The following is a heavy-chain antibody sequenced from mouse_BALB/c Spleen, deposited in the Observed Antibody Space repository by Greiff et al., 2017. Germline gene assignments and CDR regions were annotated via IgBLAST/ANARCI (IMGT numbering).Heavy chain of an antibody. D-gene: IGHD3-2*01. CDR1: GYAFSSSW. J-gene: IGHJ3*01. CDR3: ATARATPFAY. V-gene: IGHV1-82*01. CDR2: IYPGDGDT. Sequence: QVQLQQSGPELVKPGASVKISCKASGYAFSSSWMNWVKQRPGQGLEWIGRIYPGDGDTNYNGKFKGKATLTADKSSSTAYMQLSSLTSVDSAVYFCATARATPFAYWGQGTLVTVSA.